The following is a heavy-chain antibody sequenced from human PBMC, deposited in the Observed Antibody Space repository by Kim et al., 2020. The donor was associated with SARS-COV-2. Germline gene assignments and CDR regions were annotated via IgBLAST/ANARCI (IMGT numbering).Heavy chain of an antibody. V-gene: IGHV5-51*01. CDR2: IYPGDSDT. Sequence: GESLKISCKGSGYSFTSYWIGWVRQMPGKGLEWMGIIYPGDSDTRYSPSFQGQVTISADKSISTAYLQWSSLKASDTAMYYCARRYCSGGSCYPEEYYFDYGGQGTLVTVSS. J-gene: IGHJ4*02. CDR3: ARRYCSGGSCYPEEYYFDY. D-gene: IGHD2-15*01. CDR1: GYSFTSYW.